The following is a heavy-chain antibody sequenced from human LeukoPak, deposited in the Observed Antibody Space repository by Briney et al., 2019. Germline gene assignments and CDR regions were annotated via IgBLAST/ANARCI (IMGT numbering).Heavy chain of an antibody. D-gene: IGHD5-18*01. CDR2: ISSSSSYI. CDR1: GFTFSSYS. CDR3: ARDSKYSYGFDY. J-gene: IGHJ4*02. V-gene: IGHV3-21*01. Sequence: NTGGSLRLSCAASGFTFSSYSMNWVRQAPGKGLEWVSSISSSSSYIYYADSVKGRFTISRDNAKNSLYLQMNSLRAEDTAVYYCARDSKYSYGFDYWGQGTLVTVSS.